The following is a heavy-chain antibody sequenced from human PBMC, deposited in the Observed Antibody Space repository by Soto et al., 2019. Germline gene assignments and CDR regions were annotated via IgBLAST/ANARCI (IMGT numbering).Heavy chain of an antibody. CDR1: GGTFSSYA. V-gene: IGHV1-69*01. CDR3: ARSCSGGSCYPGYYYYGMDL. Sequence: QVQLVQSGAEVKKPGSSVKVSCKASGGTFSSYAISWVRQAPGQGLEWMGGIIPIFGTANYAQKFQGRVTITADESPSKGYMELSSLRSEDTAVYYCARSCSGGSCYPGYYYYGMDLWGQGTTVTVSS. D-gene: IGHD2-15*01. J-gene: IGHJ6*02. CDR2: IIPIFGTA.